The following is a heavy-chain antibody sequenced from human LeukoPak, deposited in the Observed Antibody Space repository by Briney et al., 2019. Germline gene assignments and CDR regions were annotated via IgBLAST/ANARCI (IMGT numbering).Heavy chain of an antibody. D-gene: IGHD1-26*01. Sequence: ASVKVSCKASGGTFSSYAISWVRQAPGQGLEWMGGIVPIFGTANYAQKFQGRVTITTDESTSTAYMELSSLRSEDTAVYYCARWGREQLQSSYYYYHYMDVWGKGTTVTVSS. J-gene: IGHJ6*03. CDR2: IVPIFGTA. CDR1: GGTFSSYA. V-gene: IGHV1-69*05. CDR3: ARWGREQLQSSYYYYHYMDV.